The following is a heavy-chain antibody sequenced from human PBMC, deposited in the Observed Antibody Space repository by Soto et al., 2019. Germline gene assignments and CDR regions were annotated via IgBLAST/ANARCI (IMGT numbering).Heavy chain of an antibody. CDR1: GGSVSSYY. D-gene: IGHD4-4*01. CDR2: IYYSGST. CDR3: ARHSNRNYGLYYFDY. J-gene: IGHJ4*02. Sequence: PSETLSLTRTVFGGSVSSYYWSGIPQSPGKGLEWIGYIYYSGSTKYKPSLMSRVTISVDTSKNQFSLKVSSATAADTAVYYCARHSNRNYGLYYFDYWGLGALVTVSS. V-gene: IGHV4-59*08.